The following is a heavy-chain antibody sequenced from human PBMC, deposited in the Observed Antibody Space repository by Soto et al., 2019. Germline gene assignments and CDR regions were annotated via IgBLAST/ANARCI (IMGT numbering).Heavy chain of an antibody. CDR1: GFTFSSFW. V-gene: IGHV3-74*01. J-gene: IGHJ4*02. D-gene: IGHD3-10*01. CDR2: INTDGSST. CDR3: AKRGVDTFGLSY. Sequence: EVQLVESGGGLVQPGGSLRLSCAVSGFTFSSFWMPWVRQAPGEGLVWVSRINTDGSSTSYADSVKGRSTISRDNAKNTLYLQMNSLRVEDTAMYYCAKRGVDTFGLSYWGQGTLVTVSP.